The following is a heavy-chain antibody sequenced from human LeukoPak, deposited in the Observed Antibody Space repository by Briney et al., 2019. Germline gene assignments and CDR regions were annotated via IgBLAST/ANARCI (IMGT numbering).Heavy chain of an antibody. J-gene: IGHJ4*02. CDR3: AKGKYSGYDLEPENFDY. CDR2: ISYDGSNK. Sequence: GGSLRLSCAASGFTFSSYGMHWVRQAPGKGLEWVAVISYDGSNKYYADSVKGRFTISRDNSKNTLYLQMNSLRAEDTAVYYRAKGKYSGYDLEPENFDYWGQGTLVTVSS. V-gene: IGHV3-30*18. D-gene: IGHD5-12*01. CDR1: GFTFSSYG.